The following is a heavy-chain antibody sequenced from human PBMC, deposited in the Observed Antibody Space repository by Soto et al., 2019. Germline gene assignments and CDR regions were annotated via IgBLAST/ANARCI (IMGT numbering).Heavy chain of an antibody. Sequence: PSETLSLTCAVYGGSSSGYYWSWMRQPPGKGLEWIGEINHSGSTNYNPSLKSRVTISVDTSKNQFSLKLSSVTAADTAVYYCARGVMVRGVTPYYYYYGMDVWGQGTTVTVSS. V-gene: IGHV4-34*01. CDR1: GGSSSGYY. CDR2: INHSGST. J-gene: IGHJ6*02. D-gene: IGHD3-10*01. CDR3: ARGVMVRGVTPYYYYYGMDV.